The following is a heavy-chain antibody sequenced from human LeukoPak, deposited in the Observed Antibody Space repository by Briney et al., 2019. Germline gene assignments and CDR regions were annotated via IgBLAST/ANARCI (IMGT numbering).Heavy chain of an antibody. CDR1: GGSISSYY. CDR3: AREGPQGYYDSSGYYDY. Sequence: PSETLSLTCTVSGGSISSYYWSWIRQPPGKGLEWIGYIYYSGSTNYNPSLKSRVTISVDTSKNQFSLKLSSVTAADTAVYYCAREGPQGYYDSSGYYDYWGQGTLVTVSS. J-gene: IGHJ4*02. D-gene: IGHD3-22*01. CDR2: IYYSGST. V-gene: IGHV4-59*01.